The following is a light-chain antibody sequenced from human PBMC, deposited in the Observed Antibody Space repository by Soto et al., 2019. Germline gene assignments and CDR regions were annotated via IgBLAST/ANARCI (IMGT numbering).Light chain of an antibody. CDR2: RDS. CDR3: QVWDSSTVV. J-gene: IGLJ2*01. Sequence: SYELTQPLSVSVALGPTARITCGGKNIGRKNVYWYQQKPGQAPVLVIYRDSNRPSGIPERFSGSNSGNTATLTISRAQAGDEADYYCQVWDSSTVVFGGGTKLTVL. CDR1: NIGRKN. V-gene: IGLV3-9*01.